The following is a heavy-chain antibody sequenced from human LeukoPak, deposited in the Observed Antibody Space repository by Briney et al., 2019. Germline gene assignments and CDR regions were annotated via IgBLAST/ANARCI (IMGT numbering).Heavy chain of an antibody. CDR1: GVSVSNPSYY. V-gene: IGHV4-61*01. CDR2: IYYIGST. Sequence: SEALSLTCSVSGVSVSNPSYYWSWIRQPPGKGLEWIGYIYYIGSTSYNPSLKNRVTMSIDTSKNQFSLKLTSVSAADTAIYYCARAHYCSGDSCFLGWFDPWGPGTVVTVSS. J-gene: IGHJ5*02. CDR3: ARAHYCSGDSCFLGWFDP. D-gene: IGHD2-15*01.